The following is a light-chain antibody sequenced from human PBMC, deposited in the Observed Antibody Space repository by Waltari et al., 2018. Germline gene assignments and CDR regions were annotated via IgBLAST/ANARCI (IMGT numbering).Light chain of an antibody. CDR2: WAS. CDR1: QSLLYSVKNKNY. CDR3: HQYSSTPYT. Sequence: DLVMTQSPDSLSVSLCQRATTHSESSQSLLYSVKNKNYLALYQQKPGQPPKLLLYWASTRESGVPDRFSGSGSGTDFTLTISSLQAEDVALYYCHQYSSTPYTFGQGTKLEIK. J-gene: IGKJ2*01. V-gene: IGKV4-1*01.